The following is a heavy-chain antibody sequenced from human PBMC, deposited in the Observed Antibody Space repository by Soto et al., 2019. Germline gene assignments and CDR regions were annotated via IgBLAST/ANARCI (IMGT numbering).Heavy chain of an antibody. CDR3: ASVNYDILTGYYRGPYYYYGMDV. D-gene: IGHD3-9*01. Sequence: SVKVSCKASGGTFTTYDISWVRQAPGQGLEWMGGIIPLFDATKYAQKFQGRVTITADKSTGTAYMELSSLRSEDTAVYYCASVNYDILTGYYRGPYYYYGMDVWGQGTTVTVSS. V-gene: IGHV1-69*06. J-gene: IGHJ6*02. CDR1: GGTFTTYD. CDR2: IIPLFDAT.